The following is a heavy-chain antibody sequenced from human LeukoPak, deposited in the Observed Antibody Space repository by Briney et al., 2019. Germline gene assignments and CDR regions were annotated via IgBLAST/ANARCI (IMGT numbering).Heavy chain of an antibody. D-gene: IGHD6-6*01. J-gene: IGHJ6*03. Sequence: PSETLSLTCTVSGVSVSNYYWHWIRQSPGKGLGWIGFVYTSGITNYNPSLKSRLTISLDTSKNHFSLKLTSVTAADSAVYYCARHAQQLVRNYYFYSMDVWGTGTTVTVSS. V-gene: IGHV4-4*08. CDR1: GVSVSNYY. CDR3: ARHAQQLVRNYYFYSMDV. CDR2: VYTSGIT.